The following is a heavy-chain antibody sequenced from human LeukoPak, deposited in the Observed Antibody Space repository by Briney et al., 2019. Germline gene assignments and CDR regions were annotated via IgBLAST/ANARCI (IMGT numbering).Heavy chain of an antibody. J-gene: IGHJ5*02. CDR3: ARGSSGWYGTNWFDP. D-gene: IGHD6-19*01. Sequence: SETLSLTCAVSGGSISSSNWWSWVRQPPGKGLEGIGEIYHSGSTNYNPSLKSRVTISVDKSKNQFSLKLSSVTAADTAVYYCARGSSGWYGTNWFDPWGQGTLVTVSS. V-gene: IGHV4-4*02. CDR1: GGSISSSNW. CDR2: IYHSGST.